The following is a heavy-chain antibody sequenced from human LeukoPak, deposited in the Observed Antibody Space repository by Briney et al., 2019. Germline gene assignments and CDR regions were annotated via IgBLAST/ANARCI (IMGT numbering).Heavy chain of an antibody. J-gene: IGHJ4*02. CDR2: MYNSGST. Sequence: PSETLSLTCTVSGGPISDYYWSWIRQPPGKGLEWIGYMYNSGSTKYNPSLKSRVSISVDTSKNQFSLKVSSVTAADTAVYYCARDRGSSGWFDFWGQGTLVTVSS. CDR3: ARDRGSSGWFDF. V-gene: IGHV4-4*08. CDR1: GGPISDYY. D-gene: IGHD6-19*01.